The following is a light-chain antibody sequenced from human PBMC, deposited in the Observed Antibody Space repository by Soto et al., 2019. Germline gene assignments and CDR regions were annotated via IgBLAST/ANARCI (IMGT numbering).Light chain of an antibody. V-gene: IGKV1-33*01. Sequence: DIQMTQSPSSLSASVGDRVAITCQASQDISNYLNWYQQKPGKAPKLLIYHASNLETGVPSRFSGSGSGTDFTFTISSLQPEDIATYYCQQYDNLPYTFGQGTKLEIK. J-gene: IGKJ2*01. CDR3: QQYDNLPYT. CDR1: QDISNY. CDR2: HAS.